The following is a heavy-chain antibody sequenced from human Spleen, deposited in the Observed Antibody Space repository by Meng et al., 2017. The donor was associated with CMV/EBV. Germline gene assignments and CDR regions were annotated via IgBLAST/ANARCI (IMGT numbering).Heavy chain of an antibody. D-gene: IGHD2-2*01. CDR1: GFTFSSYE. CDR2: IYYSGST. J-gene: IGHJ6*02. CDR3: ARLPPEVGPAAMASNYYYYDGMDV. Sequence: GSLRLSCAASGFTFSSYEMTWVRQPPGKGLEWIGSIYYSGSTYYNPSLKSRVTISVDPSKNQFSLKLSSVTAADTAVYYCARLPPEVGPAAMASNYYYYDGMDVWGQGTTVTVSS. V-gene: IGHV4-39*07.